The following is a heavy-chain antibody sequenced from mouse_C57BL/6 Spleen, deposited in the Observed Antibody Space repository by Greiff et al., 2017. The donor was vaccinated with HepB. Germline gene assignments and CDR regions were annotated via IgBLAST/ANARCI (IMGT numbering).Heavy chain of an antibody. CDR3: ARGGYDGYSY. V-gene: IGHV1-69*01. CDR1: GYTFTSYW. D-gene: IGHD2-3*01. Sequence: VQLQQPGAELVMPGASVKLSCKASGYTFTSYWMHWVKQRPGQGLEWIGEIDPSDSYTNYNQKFKGKSTLTVDKSSSTAYMQLSSLTSEDSAVYYCARGGYDGYSYWGQGTTLTVSS. J-gene: IGHJ2*01. CDR2: IDPSDSYT.